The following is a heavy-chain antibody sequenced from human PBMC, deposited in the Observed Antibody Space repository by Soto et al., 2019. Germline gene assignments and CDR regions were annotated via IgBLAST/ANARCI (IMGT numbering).Heavy chain of an antibody. V-gene: IGHV4-34*01. CDR3: AKRSSWPYYYYYGMDV. CDR2: INHSGST. CDR1: GGSFSGYY. Sequence: KPSETLSLTCAVYGGSFSGYYWSWIRQPPGRGLEWIGEINHSGSTNYNPSLKSRVTISVDTSKDQFSLKLSSVTAADTAVYYCAKRSSWPYYYYYGMDVWGQGTTVTVS. D-gene: IGHD6-13*01. J-gene: IGHJ6*02.